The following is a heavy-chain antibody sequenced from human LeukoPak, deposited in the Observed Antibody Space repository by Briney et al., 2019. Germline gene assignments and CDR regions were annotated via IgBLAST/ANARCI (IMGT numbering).Heavy chain of an antibody. CDR1: GYTFTCYY. CDR2: INPNSGGT. D-gene: IGHD2-2*01. J-gene: IGHJ4*02. V-gene: IGHV1-2*02. Sequence: ASVKLSCKSYGYTFTCYYLPWVRHPPGQGLGWMGWINPNSGGTNDAEKFKGRVTMIRDTFISTAYMELSRLRSEDTGVYYCARVHCSSTSCYYERQSYYFDYWGQGTLVTVSS. CDR3: ARVHCSSTSCYYERQSYYFDY.